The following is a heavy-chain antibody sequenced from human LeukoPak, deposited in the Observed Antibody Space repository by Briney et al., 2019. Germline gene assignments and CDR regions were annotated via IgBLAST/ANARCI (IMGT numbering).Heavy chain of an antibody. J-gene: IGHJ3*02. D-gene: IGHD3-16*01. V-gene: IGHV1-2*06. CDR2: INPNTGGT. Sequence: ASVKVSCKASGYTFTGYYMNWVRQAPGQGLEWLGRINPNTGGTNFAQSFQGRVTMTRDTSITTAYMELSRLRSDDTAVYYCARVGDGLNDAFDIWGQGTMVTV. CDR3: ARVGDGLNDAFDI. CDR1: GYTFTGYY.